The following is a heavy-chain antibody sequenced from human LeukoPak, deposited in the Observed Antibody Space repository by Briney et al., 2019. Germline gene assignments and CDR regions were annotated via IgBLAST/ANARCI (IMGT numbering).Heavy chain of an antibody. CDR2: INHRRST. CDR1: GGTFPTSW. V-gene: IGHV4-34*08. Sequence: SETLSLTCAVYGGTFPTSWWRWIRQAPGKGLEWIGEINHRRSTNYNPSLKSRVTISLDTPNSQFSLSLSFLTAADTAMYYCQGVPLRYSSGWTSDYSYMDVWGKGTPVTVS. J-gene: IGHJ6*03. D-gene: IGHD6-19*01. CDR3: QGVPLRYSSGWTSDYSYMDV.